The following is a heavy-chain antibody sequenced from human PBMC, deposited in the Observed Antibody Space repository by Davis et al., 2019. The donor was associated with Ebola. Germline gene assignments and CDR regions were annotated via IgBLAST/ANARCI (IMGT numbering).Heavy chain of an antibody. Sequence: ASVKVSCKASGYTFTSYDINWVRQATGQGLEWMGWMNPNSGNTGYAQKFQGRVTMTRDTSASTAYMELSSLRSEDTAVYYCARDLGRVTGFDYWGQGTLVTVSS. CDR2: MNPNSGNT. V-gene: IGHV1-8*01. J-gene: IGHJ4*02. CDR3: ARDLGRVTGFDY. CDR1: GYTFTSYD. D-gene: IGHD3-10*01.